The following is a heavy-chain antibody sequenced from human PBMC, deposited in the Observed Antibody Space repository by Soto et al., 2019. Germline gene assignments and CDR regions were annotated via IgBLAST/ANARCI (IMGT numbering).Heavy chain of an antibody. CDR3: ARDLEWELLRPDAFDI. CDR1: GFTFSSHW. D-gene: IGHD1-26*01. Sequence: GGSLRLSCAASGFTFSSHWMSWVRQAPGKGLEWVANIKQDGSEKYYVDSVKGRFTISRDNAKNSLYLQMNSLRAEDTAVYYCARDLEWELLRPDAFDIWGQGTMVTVSS. V-gene: IGHV3-7*03. CDR2: IKQDGSEK. J-gene: IGHJ3*02.